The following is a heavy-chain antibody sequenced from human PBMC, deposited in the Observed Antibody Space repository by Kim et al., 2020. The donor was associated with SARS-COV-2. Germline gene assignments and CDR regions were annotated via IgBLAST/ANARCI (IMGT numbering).Heavy chain of an antibody. CDR3: ARHHGSSLYSFDY. D-gene: IGHD3-10*01. CDR2: IYPADSDT. CDR1: GYSFSSYW. Sequence: GESLKISCKGSGYSFSSYWIAWVRQMPGKGLEWMGIIYPADSDTRYSPSFQGQVTISADKSTSTAYLQWSSLQASDTAMYYCARHHGSSLYSFDYWGQGSLVTVSS. V-gene: IGHV5-51*01. J-gene: IGHJ4*02.